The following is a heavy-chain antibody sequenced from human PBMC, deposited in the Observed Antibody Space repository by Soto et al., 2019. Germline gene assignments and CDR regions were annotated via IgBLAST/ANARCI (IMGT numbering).Heavy chain of an antibody. CDR1: GYTFTSYD. V-gene: IGHV1-3*01. Sequence: ASVKVSCKASGYTFTSYDMHWVRQAPGQRLEWMGWINAGNGNTKYSQKFQGRVTITRDTSASTAYMELSSLRSEDTAVYYCARVGYYYDSSGYLFFWGQGTLVTVSS. CDR2: INAGNGNT. J-gene: IGHJ4*02. D-gene: IGHD3-22*01. CDR3: ARVGYYYDSSGYLFF.